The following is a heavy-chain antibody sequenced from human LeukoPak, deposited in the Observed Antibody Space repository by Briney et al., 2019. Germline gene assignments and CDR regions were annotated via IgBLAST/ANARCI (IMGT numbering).Heavy chain of an antibody. CDR2: ISSNGGYI. D-gene: IGHD6-13*01. CDR3: ARDLYRRQHLGSIDA. V-gene: IGHV3-21*06. J-gene: IGHJ5*02. Sequence: PGGSLRLSCAASECTFSSFAMSWVRQAPGKGLEWVSSISSNGGYIYYADSVKGRFTISRDNAKNSLYLQMNSLRAEDTAVYTCARDLYRRQHLGSIDAWGQGTRVTVSS. CDR1: ECTFSSFA.